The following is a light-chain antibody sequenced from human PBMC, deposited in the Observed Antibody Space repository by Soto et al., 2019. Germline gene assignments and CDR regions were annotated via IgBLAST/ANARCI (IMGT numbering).Light chain of an antibody. CDR3: KQFNNYPRT. J-gene: IGKJ2*01. Sequence: EIQVTQYPSVLSADLPDSGNITFRSSQGISSYLAWYQQKPGRAPKLLIHSASTLQSGVPSRFSGSGSGTEFTLTISSLQPEDFATYYCKQFNNYPRTFGKGTKVDIK. V-gene: IGKV1-9*01. CDR1: QGISSY. CDR2: SAS.